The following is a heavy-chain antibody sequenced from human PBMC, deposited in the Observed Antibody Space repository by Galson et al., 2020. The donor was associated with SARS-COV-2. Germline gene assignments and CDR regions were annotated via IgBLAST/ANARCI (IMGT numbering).Heavy chain of an antibody. D-gene: IGHD4-4*01. Sequence: GESLKISCAASGFTLSSYGMHWVRQAPGKGLEWVAVIWYDGSIKYYGDSVKGRFTISRDNSKNTLYLQMNSLRAEDTAVFYCGRDRDAYNNGVDYWGQGTLVTVSS. CDR3: GRDRDAYNNGVDY. J-gene: IGHJ4*02. CDR2: IWYDGSIK. CDR1: GFTLSSYG. V-gene: IGHV3-33*01.